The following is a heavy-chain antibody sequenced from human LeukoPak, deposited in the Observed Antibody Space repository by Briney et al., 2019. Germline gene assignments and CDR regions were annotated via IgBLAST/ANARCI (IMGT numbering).Heavy chain of an antibody. CDR1: GYTFTDYY. D-gene: IGHD1-26*01. V-gene: IGHV1-2*02. Sequence: GASVTVSCKASGYTFTDYYMHWVRQAPGQGREWMGWINPNSGGTNYAQKFQARVTMTRDTSISTAYMELSRLRSDDTAVYYCARAIGYYNESPRDAFDIWGQGTMVTVSS. CDR2: INPNSGGT. CDR3: ARAIGYYNESPRDAFDI. J-gene: IGHJ3*02.